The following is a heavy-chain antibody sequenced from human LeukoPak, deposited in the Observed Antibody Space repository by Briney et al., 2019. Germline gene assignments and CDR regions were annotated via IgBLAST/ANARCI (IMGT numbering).Heavy chain of an antibody. CDR3: ARVRAAGTSIRYYYYYMDV. Sequence: SETLSLTCTVSGGSISSYYWSWIRQPPGKGLEWIGYIYYSGSTNYNPSLKSRVTISVDTSKNQFSLKLSSVTAADTAVYYCARVRAAGTSIRYYYYYMDVWGKGTTVTVSS. J-gene: IGHJ6*03. CDR1: GGSISSYY. D-gene: IGHD6-13*01. CDR2: IYYSGST. V-gene: IGHV4-59*12.